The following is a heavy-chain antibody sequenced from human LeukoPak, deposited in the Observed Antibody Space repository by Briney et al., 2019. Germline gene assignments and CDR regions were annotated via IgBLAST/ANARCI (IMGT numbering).Heavy chain of an antibody. CDR3: ASRYSSSWYVLDY. CDR1: GFTFSSYA. Sequence: GGSLSLSCAASGFTFSSYAMHWVRQAPGKGLEWVAVISYDGSNKDYADSVKGRFTISRDNSKNTLYLQMNSLRVEDTAVYYCASRYSSSWYVLDYWGQGTLVTVST. D-gene: IGHD6-13*01. CDR2: ISYDGSNK. V-gene: IGHV3-30-3*01. J-gene: IGHJ4*02.